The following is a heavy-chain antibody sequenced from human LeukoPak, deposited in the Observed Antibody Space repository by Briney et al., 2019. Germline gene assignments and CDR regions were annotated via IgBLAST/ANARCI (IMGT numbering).Heavy chain of an antibody. V-gene: IGHV3-21*01. CDR3: AREGGYCYGASCRFFDS. D-gene: IGHD2-15*01. Sequence: GGYLRRYCAASGFTFSSYSMNWVRQAPGEGLEWISSLNTRSYIYSADSVKGRFTISRDNDKNSVYLQMNRLRAEDTAVYYCAREGGYCYGASCRFFDSWGQGTLLTVSS. CDR1: GFTFSSYS. CDR2: LNTRSYI. J-gene: IGHJ4*02.